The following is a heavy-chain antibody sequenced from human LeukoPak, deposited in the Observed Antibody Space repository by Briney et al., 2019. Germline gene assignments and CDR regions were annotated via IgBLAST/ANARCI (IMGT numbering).Heavy chain of an antibody. V-gene: IGHV3-7*01. CDR1: GFTFSSYW. D-gene: IGHD3-3*01. J-gene: IGHJ4*02. CDR3: ASYYDFWSGYYGRFHYFDY. Sequence: GGSLRLSCAASGFTFSSYWMSWVRQAPGKGLEWVANIKQDRSEKYYVDSVKGRFTISRDNAKNSLYLQMNSLRAGDTAVYYCASYYDFWSGYYGRFHYFDYWGQGTLVTVSS. CDR2: IKQDRSEK.